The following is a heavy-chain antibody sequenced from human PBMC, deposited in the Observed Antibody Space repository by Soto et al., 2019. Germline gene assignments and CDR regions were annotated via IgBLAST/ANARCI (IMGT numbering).Heavy chain of an antibody. CDR2: INAGNGDT. V-gene: IGHV1-3*01. Sequence: GASVKVSCKASGYTFTIYPMHWVRQAPGQGLEWMGWINAGNGDTKYSQKFQGRVTMTRDTSTSTVYMELSSLRSEDTAVYYCARVRRSSGYYYGYWGQGTQVTVSS. CDR3: ARVRRSSGYYYGY. D-gene: IGHD3-22*01. J-gene: IGHJ4*02. CDR1: GYTFTIYP.